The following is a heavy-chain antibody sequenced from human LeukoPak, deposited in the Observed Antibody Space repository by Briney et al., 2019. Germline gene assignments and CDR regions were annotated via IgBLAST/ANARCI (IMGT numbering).Heavy chain of an antibody. Sequence: ASVKVSCKASGYTFTGFYMHWVRQAPGQGLEWMGWINPNSGGTNYAQKFQGRVTMTRDTSISTAYMELSRLRSDDTAVYYCARPARYYYDSSGYYLDYWGQGTLVTVSS. D-gene: IGHD3-22*01. V-gene: IGHV1-2*02. CDR3: ARPARYYYDSSGYYLDY. J-gene: IGHJ4*02. CDR1: GYTFTGFY. CDR2: INPNSGGT.